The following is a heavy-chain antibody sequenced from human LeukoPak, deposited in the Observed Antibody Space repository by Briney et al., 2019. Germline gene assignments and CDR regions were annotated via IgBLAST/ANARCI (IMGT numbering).Heavy chain of an antibody. CDR2: IAYDGNTK. D-gene: IGHD3-10*02. J-gene: IGHJ2*01. CDR3: AKDILFGQHRYFDI. Sequence: QPGGSLRLSCAASGFTFSTYAVSWVRQAPGKGLEWVAVIAYDGNTKYNEDSVMGRFTISRDNSKNTLYLQMNSLRPEDTTVYYCAKDILFGQHRYFDIWGRGTLVTVSS. CDR1: GFTFSTYA. V-gene: IGHV3-30*18.